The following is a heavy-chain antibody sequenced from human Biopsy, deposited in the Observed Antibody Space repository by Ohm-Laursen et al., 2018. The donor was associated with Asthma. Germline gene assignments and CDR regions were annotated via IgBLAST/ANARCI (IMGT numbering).Heavy chain of an antibody. CDR2: IYYSGST. J-gene: IGHJ5*02. D-gene: IGHD4-17*01. CDR1: GGSINIGDYY. Sequence: SQTLSLTCTVSGGSINIGDYYWSWIRRHPVKGLEWIGYIYYSGSTYYNPSLKSRVSISLDTSKNRFSPSLTSVTAADTAVYYCARTTYGDDGFDPWGQGTLVTVSS. V-gene: IGHV4-31*03. CDR3: ARTTYGDDGFDP.